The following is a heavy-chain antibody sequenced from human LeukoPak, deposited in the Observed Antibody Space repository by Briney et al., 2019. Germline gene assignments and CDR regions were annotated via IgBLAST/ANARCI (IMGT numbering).Heavy chain of an antibody. CDR1: GITFINHA. CDR3: AKEGYDSSGYFDY. CDR2: ISYDGSDT. Sequence: GGSLRLSCAASGITFINHAMDWVRQAPGKGLEWVAVISYDGSDTYYADSVKGRFTISRDNSKSTLYLQMNSLRVDDTAVYYCAKEGYDSSGYFDYWGQGTLVTVSS. D-gene: IGHD3-22*01. J-gene: IGHJ4*02. V-gene: IGHV3-30-3*01.